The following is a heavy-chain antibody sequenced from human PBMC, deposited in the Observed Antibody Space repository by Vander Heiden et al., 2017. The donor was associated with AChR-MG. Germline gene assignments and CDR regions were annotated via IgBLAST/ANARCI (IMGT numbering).Heavy chain of an antibody. CDR2: ITWNSGSI. J-gene: IGHJ3*02. V-gene: IGHV3-9*01. CDR1: GFSFDDFA. D-gene: IGHD5-18*01. Sequence: EVQLVESGGGLVQAGRSLRLPCAASGFSFDDFAIHWVRQAPGKGLEWVSGITWNSGSIGYAGSVKGRFTISRDNAKNSLYLQMNSLRVEDTALYYCAKDIDFRAYSYVAAFDIWGQGTMVTVS. CDR3: AKDIDFRAYSYVAAFDI.